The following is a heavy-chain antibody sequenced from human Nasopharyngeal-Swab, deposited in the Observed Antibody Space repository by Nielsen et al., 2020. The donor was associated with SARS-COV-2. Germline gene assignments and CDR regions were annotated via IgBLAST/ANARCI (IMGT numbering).Heavy chain of an antibody. CDR2: ISDSGGST. CDR1: GFTFSSYA. J-gene: IGHJ4*02. Sequence: GESLKISCAASGFTFSSYAMSWVRQAPGKGLEWVSAISDSGGSTYYADSVKGRFTISRDNSKNTLYLQMNSLRAEDTAVYYCAGDLGGYFDYWGQGTLVTVSS. V-gene: IGHV3-23*01. D-gene: IGHD3-10*01. CDR3: AGDLGGYFDY.